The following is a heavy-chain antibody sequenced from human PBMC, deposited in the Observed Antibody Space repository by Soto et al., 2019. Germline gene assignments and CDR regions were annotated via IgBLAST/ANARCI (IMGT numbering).Heavy chain of an antibody. V-gene: IGHV1-18*01. CDR3: VVVAARPGV. CDR2: ISAYNGNT. D-gene: IGHD2-15*01. J-gene: IGHJ6*02. Sequence: ASVKVSCKASGGPFSSYGISWVRQAPGQGLEWMGWISAYNGNTIYAQKLQGRVTTTTDTSTSTAYMELRSLRSDDTAVYYCVVVAARPGVWGQGTTVTVSS. CDR1: GGPFSSYG.